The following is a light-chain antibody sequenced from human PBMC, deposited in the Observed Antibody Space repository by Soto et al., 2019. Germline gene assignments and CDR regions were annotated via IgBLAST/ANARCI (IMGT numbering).Light chain of an antibody. CDR3: QQYNSYSYT. CDR1: QRISSR. CDR2: DAS. J-gene: IGKJ2*01. V-gene: IGKV1-5*01. Sequence: DIQMTQSPSTLSASVGDRVTITCRASQRISSRLAWYQQKPGKAPHLLIYDASILESGGPSRFGGSGSGKEFTLTLSSLQPDDFAAYYCQQYNSYSYTFGQGTKLEIK.